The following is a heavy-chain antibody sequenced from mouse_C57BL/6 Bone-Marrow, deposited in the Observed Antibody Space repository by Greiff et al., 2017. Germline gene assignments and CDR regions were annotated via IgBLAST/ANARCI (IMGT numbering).Heavy chain of an antibody. CDR1: GYTFTSYW. V-gene: IGHV1-50*01. D-gene: IGHD2-4*01. CDR3: ARGYDYNYYAMDY. CDR2: IDPSDSYT. J-gene: IGHJ4*01. Sequence: QVQLQQPGAELVKPGASVKLSCKASGYTFTSYWMQWVKQRPGQGLEWIGEIDPSDSYTNYNQKFKGKATLTVDTSSSTDYMQLSSLTSEDSAVYYCARGYDYNYYAMDYWGQGTSVTVSS.